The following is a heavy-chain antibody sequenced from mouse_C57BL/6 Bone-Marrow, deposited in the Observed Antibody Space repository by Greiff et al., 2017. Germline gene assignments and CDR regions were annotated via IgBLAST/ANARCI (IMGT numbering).Heavy chain of an antibody. J-gene: IGHJ3*01. Sequence: VKLVESGPGLVAPSQSLSITCTVSGFSLTSYGVSWVRQPPGKGLEWLGVIWGDGSTNYHSALISRLSISKDNSKSQVFLKLNSLQTDDTATYXCAKGVYYSNYAWFAYWGQGTLVTVSA. CDR2: IWGDGST. V-gene: IGHV2-3*01. CDR3: AKGVYYSNYAWFAY. D-gene: IGHD2-5*01. CDR1: GFSLTSYG.